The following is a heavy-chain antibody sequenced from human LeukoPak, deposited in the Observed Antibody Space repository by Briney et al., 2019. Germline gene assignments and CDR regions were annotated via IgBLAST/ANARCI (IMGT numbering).Heavy chain of an antibody. D-gene: IGHD4-23*01. V-gene: IGHV3-30*18. CDR1: GFTFSSYG. Sequence: PGGSLRLSCAASGFTFSSYGMHWVRQAQGKGLEWVAVISYDGSNKYYADSVKGRFTISRDNSKNTLYLQMNSLRAEDTAVYYCAKDLTFRGGYWGQGTLVTVSS. CDR2: ISYDGSNK. CDR3: AKDLTFRGGY. J-gene: IGHJ4*02.